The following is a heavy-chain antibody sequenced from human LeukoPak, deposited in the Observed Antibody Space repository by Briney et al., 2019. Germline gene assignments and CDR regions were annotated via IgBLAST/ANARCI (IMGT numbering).Heavy chain of an antibody. J-gene: IGHJ4*02. CDR3: ARAKYTSGSFHFDY. D-gene: IGHD5-18*01. CDR1: GFTFSSYV. CDR2: INNSGST. V-gene: IGHV4-34*01. Sequence: GSLRLSCAASGFTFSSYVMHWVRQAPGKGLEWIGEINNSGSTNYNPSLKSRVTISVDTSKNQFSLKLSSATTADTAVYFCARAKYTSGSFHFDYWGPGALVTVSS.